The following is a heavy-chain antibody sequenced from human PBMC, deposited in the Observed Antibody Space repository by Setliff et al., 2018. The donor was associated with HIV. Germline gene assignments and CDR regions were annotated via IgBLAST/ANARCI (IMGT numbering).Heavy chain of an antibody. CDR1: GFTFSDYY. Sequence: GGSLRLSCAASGFTFSDYYMSWIRQAPGKGLEWISYIGSSDTTIFYTDSAEGRFTISRDNAKNMVYLQMNSLRVEDTAVYYCTTGPYNGYSDWGHGTAVTVSS. CDR2: IGSSDTTI. CDR3: TTGPYNGYSD. J-gene: IGHJ4*01. D-gene: IGHD5-12*01. V-gene: IGHV3-11*04.